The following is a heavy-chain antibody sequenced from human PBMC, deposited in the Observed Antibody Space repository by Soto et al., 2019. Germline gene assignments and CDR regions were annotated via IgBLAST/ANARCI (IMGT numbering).Heavy chain of an antibody. J-gene: IGHJ4*02. CDR2: INHRGST. V-gene: IGHV4-34*01. D-gene: IGHD3-3*01. Sequence: ASETLSLTCAVYGGSFSGYYWNWIRQPPGKGLEWIGEINHRGSTNYNPSLKSRITISLDTSKNQFSLRLTSLTAADTAVYYCATAHYDFWSGFSQKYYFDYWGQGTLVTVSS. CDR3: ATAHYDFWSGFSQKYYFDY. CDR1: GGSFSGYY.